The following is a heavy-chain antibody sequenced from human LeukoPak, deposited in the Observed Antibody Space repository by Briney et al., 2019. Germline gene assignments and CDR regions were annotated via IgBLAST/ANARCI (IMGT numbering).Heavy chain of an antibody. Sequence: GGSLRLSCAASGFTFSSYAMSWVRQAPGKGLEWVSVIRGSGGTTYYADSVKGRFTISRDNSKNTLYLQMNSLRAEDTAVYYCARYQLGQLSNWFDPWGQGTLVTVSS. CDR3: ARYQLGQLSNWFDP. CDR1: GFTFSSYA. D-gene: IGHD1-1*01. V-gene: IGHV3-23*01. CDR2: IRGSGGTT. J-gene: IGHJ5*02.